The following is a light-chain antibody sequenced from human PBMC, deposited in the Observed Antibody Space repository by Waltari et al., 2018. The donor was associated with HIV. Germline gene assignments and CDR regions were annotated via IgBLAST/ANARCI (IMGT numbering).Light chain of an antibody. CDR2: NGG. CDR3: QVWDSSSDHPGV. CDR1: NIGSKN. J-gene: IGLJ1*01. V-gene: IGLV3-21*02. Sequence: SSVLTQPPSVSVAPGQTARITCGGNNIGSKNVHWYQQKPRQAPVLVVFNGGDRPSGIPQRLSGSSSENTATLTISRVEVGDEADYYCQVWDSSSDHPGVFGSGTKVTVL.